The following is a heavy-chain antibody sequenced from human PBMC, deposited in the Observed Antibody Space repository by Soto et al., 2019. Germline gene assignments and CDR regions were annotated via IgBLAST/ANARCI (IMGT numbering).Heavy chain of an antibody. V-gene: IGHV3-7*01. CDR1: GFTFSSFW. D-gene: IGHD1-26*01. CDR2: TKQDGSDK. CDR3: ARDVSGKLGHDS. Sequence: GGSLRLSCAASGFTFSSFWMSWVRRAPGKGLEWVANTKQDGSDKNYVGSVKGRFTISRDNAKNSLFLQMNSLRVEDTAMYYCARDVSGKLGHDSWGQGTLVTVSS. J-gene: IGHJ4*02.